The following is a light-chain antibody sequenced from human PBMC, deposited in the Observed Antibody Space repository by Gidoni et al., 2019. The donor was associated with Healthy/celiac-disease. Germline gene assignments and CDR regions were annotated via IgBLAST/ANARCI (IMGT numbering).Light chain of an antibody. CDR1: SSDVGSDNL. J-gene: IGLJ2*01. Sequence: QSALTQPASGSGSPGESTTISCTGTSSDVGSDNLFSWYQQHPGKAPKLMIYEGSKRPSGVSNRFSGSKSGNTASLTISGLQAEDEADYYCCSYAGSSTPQVVFGGGTKLTVL. V-gene: IGLV2-23*01. CDR3: CSYAGSSTPQVV. CDR2: EGS.